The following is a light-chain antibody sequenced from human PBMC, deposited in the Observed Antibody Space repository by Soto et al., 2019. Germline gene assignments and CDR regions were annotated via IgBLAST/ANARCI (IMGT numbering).Light chain of an antibody. Sequence: DVPMTQSPSSLSAFVGDRVTITCRASQGIAPYLAWFQQKPGKVPKLLIYATSTLQSGVPSRFSGSGSGTDSTLTINSLQPEDVGTYYCQKYNSAPLTFGGGTKVEIK. V-gene: IGKV1-27*01. J-gene: IGKJ4*01. CDR2: ATS. CDR3: QKYNSAPLT. CDR1: QGIAPY.